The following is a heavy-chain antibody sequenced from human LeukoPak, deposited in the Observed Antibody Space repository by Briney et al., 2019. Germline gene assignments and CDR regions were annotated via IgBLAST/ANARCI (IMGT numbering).Heavy chain of an antibody. D-gene: IGHD6-6*01. Sequence: ASVKVSCKASGYTFTGYYMHWVRQAPGQGLEWMGWINPNSGGTNYAQKFQGRVTMTRDTPISTAYMELSRLRSDDTAVYYCARDSSSSSDYYMDVWGKGTTVTVSS. V-gene: IGHV1-2*02. J-gene: IGHJ6*03. CDR1: GYTFTGYY. CDR2: INPNSGGT. CDR3: ARDSSSSSDYYMDV.